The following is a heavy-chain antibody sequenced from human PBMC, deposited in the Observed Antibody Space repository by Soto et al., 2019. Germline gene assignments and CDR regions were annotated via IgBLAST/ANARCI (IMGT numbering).Heavy chain of an antibody. CDR1: GFTFSSYA. V-gene: IGHV3-30-3*01. CDR2: ISYDGSNK. J-gene: IGHJ4*02. D-gene: IGHD3-22*01. Sequence: PGGSLRLSCAASGFTFSSYAMHWVRQAPGKGLEWVAVISYDGSNKYYADSVKGRFTISRDNSKNTLYLQMNSLRAEDTAVYYCARDLPSYYYDSSGYYPDYDYWGQGTLVTVSS. CDR3: ARDLPSYYYDSSGYYPDYDY.